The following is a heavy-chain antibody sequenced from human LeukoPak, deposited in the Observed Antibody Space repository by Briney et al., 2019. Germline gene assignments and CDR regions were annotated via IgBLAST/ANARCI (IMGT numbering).Heavy chain of an antibody. CDR2: INPNSGGT. V-gene: IGHV1-2*02. CDR1: GYTFTGYY. CDR3: ARVRWYSGYDYLDY. D-gene: IGHD5-12*01. Sequence: ASVNVSCKASGYTFTGYYMHWVRQAPGQGLEWMGWINPNSGGTNYAQKFQGRVTMTRDTSISTAYMELSRLRSDDTAVYYCARVRWYSGYDYLDYWGQGTLVTVSS. J-gene: IGHJ4*02.